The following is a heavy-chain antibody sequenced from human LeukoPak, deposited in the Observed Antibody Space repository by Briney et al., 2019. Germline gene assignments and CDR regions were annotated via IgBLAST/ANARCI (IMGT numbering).Heavy chain of an antibody. V-gene: IGHV1-18*01. CDR3: ARRRFLEWSKSYAFDI. J-gene: IGHJ3*02. CDR1: GYTFTNSD. D-gene: IGHD3-3*01. CDR2: ISAYNGYT. Sequence: ASVKVSCKASGYTFTNSDFTCVWVRQAPGQGLEWLGWISAYNGYTNYTQKLQGRVTMSTDTSTSTAYMELRSPRSDDTAVYYCARRRFLEWSKSYAFDIWGQGTMVTVSS.